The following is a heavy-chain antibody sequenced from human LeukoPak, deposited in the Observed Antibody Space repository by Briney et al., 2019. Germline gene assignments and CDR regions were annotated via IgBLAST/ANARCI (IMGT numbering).Heavy chain of an antibody. D-gene: IGHD3-9*01. Sequence: ASVKVSCKASGYTFTGYYMHWVRQAPGQGLEWMGWINPNSGGTNYAQKFQGRVTTTRDTSISTAYMELSRLRSDDTAVYYCARTYDILTDPLDYWGQGTLVTVSS. CDR1: GYTFTGYY. CDR2: INPNSGGT. V-gene: IGHV1-2*02. CDR3: ARTYDILTDPLDY. J-gene: IGHJ4*02.